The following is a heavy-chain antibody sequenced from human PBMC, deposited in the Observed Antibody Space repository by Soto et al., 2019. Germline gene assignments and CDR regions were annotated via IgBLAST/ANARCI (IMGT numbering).Heavy chain of an antibody. J-gene: IGHJ6*02. CDR3: ARVRYSGSYYYYYGMDV. CDR2: ITYDGNNK. CDR1: GFTFSSYA. V-gene: IGHV3-30-3*01. Sequence: GGSLRLSCAASGFTFSSYAMSWVRQAPGKGLEWVAVITYDGNNKYYADSVKGRFTISRDNSKNTLYLQMNSLRAEDTAVYYCARVRYSGSYYYYYGMDVWGQGTTVTVSS. D-gene: IGHD1-26*01.